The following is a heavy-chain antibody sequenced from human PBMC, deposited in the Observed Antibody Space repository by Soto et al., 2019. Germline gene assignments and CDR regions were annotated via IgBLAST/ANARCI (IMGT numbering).Heavy chain of an antibody. CDR2: IYWDDDK. CDR3: AHSTMETLSPLSWFDP. Sequence: QITLKESGPTLVKPTQTLTLTCTFSGFSLSTSGVGVGWIRQPPGKALEWLALIYWDDDKRYSPSLKSRLTIAQDASKNQVVLTRTNMDPVDTATYYGAHSTMETLSPLSWFDPWGQGTLVTVSS. CDR1: GFSLSTSGVG. J-gene: IGHJ5*02. D-gene: IGHD3-3*01. V-gene: IGHV2-5*02.